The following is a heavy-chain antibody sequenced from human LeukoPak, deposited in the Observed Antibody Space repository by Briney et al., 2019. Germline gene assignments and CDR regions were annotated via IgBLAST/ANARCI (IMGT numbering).Heavy chain of an antibody. J-gene: IGHJ4*02. CDR3: ALLGFDYFDY. CDR2: IKQDGSQR. Sequence: GGSLRLSCAASGFTFSTYWMSWVRQAPGKGLEWVANIKQDGSQRYYVDSVKGRFTLSRDNAKNSLYLQMNSLRAEDTAVYYCALLGFDYFDYWGQGTLVTVSS. V-gene: IGHV3-7*01. CDR1: GFTFSTYW.